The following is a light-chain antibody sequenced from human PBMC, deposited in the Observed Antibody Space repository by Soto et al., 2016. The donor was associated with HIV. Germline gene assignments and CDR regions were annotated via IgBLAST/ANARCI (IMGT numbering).Light chain of an antibody. CDR1: SFPKQY. CDR2: KDS. J-gene: IGLJ3*02. Sequence: SYELTQPPSVSVSPGQTARITCPGESFPKQYGYWYQQKAGQAPVLVIYKDSERPSGIPERFSGSSSGTTVTLTISGVQAEDEADYYCQSTDSSGSSWVFGGGTKLTVL. V-gene: IGLV3-25*03. CDR3: QSTDSSGSSWV.